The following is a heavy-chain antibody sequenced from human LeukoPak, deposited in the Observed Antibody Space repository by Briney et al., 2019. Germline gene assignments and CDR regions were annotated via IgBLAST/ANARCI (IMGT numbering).Heavy chain of an antibody. CDR1: TLTIGDYG. D-gene: IGHD6-13*01. V-gene: IGHV3-20*04. Sequence: GGSLRLSCVASTLTIGDYGMSWVRQAPGKGLEWVSGIDWSGDATSYSDSVKGRFTISRDNAKNSLYLQMTSLRAEDTAAYYCARDLSASWYSLGYWGQGTLVTVSS. CDR2: IDWSGDAT. J-gene: IGHJ4*02. CDR3: ARDLSASWYSLGY.